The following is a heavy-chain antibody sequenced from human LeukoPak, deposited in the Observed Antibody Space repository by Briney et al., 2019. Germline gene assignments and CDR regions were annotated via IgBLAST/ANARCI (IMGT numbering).Heavy chain of an antibody. CDR2: ISWNSGSI. Sequence: GGSLRLSCAASGFTFDDYAMHWVRQAPGKGLEWVSGISWNSGSIGYADSVKGRFTISRDNAKNSLYLQMNSLRAEDTAVYYCAGDPPDSSGSYFDYWGQGTLVTVSS. CDR3: AGDPPDSSGSYFDY. J-gene: IGHJ4*02. CDR1: GFTFDDYA. V-gene: IGHV3-9*01. D-gene: IGHD3-22*01.